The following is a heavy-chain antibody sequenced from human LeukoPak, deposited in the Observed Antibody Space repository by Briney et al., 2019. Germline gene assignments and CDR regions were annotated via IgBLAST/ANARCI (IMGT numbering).Heavy chain of an antibody. Sequence: GGSLRLSCAASGFTFSSYAMHWVRQAPGKGLEWVAVISYDGSNKYYADSVKGRFTISRDNSKNTLYLQMNSLRAEDTAVYYCARGATYYYGPGSYVVSWGQGTLVTVSS. CDR3: ARGATYYYGPGSYVVS. CDR2: ISYDGSNK. D-gene: IGHD3-10*01. V-gene: IGHV3-30-3*01. CDR1: GFTFSSYA. J-gene: IGHJ4*02.